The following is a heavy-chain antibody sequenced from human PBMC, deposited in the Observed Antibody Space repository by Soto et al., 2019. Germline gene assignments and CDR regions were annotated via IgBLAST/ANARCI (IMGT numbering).Heavy chain of an antibody. V-gene: IGHV3-7*01. J-gene: IGHJ4*02. D-gene: IGHD3-22*01. Sequence: GGSLRLSCAASGFTFSSYWMSWVRQAPGKGLEWVANIKQDGSEKYYVDSVKDRFTISRDNAKNTLYLQMNSLRAEDTAVYYCARLSYYYDSSGYFSYWGQGTLVTVSS. CDR3: ARLSYYYDSSGYFSY. CDR2: IKQDGSEK. CDR1: GFTFSSYW.